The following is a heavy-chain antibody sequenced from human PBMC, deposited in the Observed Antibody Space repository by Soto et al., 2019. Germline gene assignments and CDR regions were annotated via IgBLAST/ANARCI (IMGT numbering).Heavy chain of an antibody. J-gene: IGHJ5*02. CDR3: ARAIAAAGSNWFDP. D-gene: IGHD6-13*01. Sequence: SETLSLTCTVSGGSISSYYWSWIRQPPGKGLEWIGYIYYSGSTNYNPSLKSRVTISVDTSKNQFSLKLSSVTAADTAVYYCARAIAAAGSNWFDPWGQGTLVTVSS. CDR2: IYYSGST. V-gene: IGHV4-59*08. CDR1: GGSISSYY.